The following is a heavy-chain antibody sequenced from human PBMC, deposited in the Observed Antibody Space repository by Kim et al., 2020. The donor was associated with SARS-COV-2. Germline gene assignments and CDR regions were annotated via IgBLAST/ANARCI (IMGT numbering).Heavy chain of an antibody. D-gene: IGHD2-2*01. Sequence: GGSLRLSCAASGFTLSSYAMGWVRQAPGKGLDWVSVISDSGVTTYYAGSVKGRFTISRDRSKNTVSLQMNSLRAEDTAVYYCAKDLGAPAGNNWYFDLWGRGTLVTVSS. V-gene: IGHV3-23*01. J-gene: IGHJ2*01. CDR3: AKDLGAPAGNNWYFDL. CDR1: GFTLSSYA. CDR2: ISDSGVTT.